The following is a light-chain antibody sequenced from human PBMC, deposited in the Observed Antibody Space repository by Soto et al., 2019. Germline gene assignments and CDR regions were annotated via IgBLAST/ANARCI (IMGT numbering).Light chain of an antibody. CDR1: QSISSW. J-gene: IGKJ1*01. CDR3: QQYNSYPWT. CDR2: KAS. V-gene: IGKV1-5*03. Sequence: DIQMAPSPSTLSASVGAGVTITCRASQSISSWLAWYQQKPGKAPKLLIYKASSLESGVPSRFSGSGSGTEFTLTISSLQPDDFATYYCQQYNSYPWTFGQGTKVDIK.